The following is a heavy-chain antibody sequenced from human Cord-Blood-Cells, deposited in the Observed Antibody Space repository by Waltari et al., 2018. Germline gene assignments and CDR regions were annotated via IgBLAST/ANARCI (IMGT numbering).Heavy chain of an antibody. Sequence: QVQLQESGPGLVKPSETLSLTCTVSGSSISSHYWSWIRQPPGKGLEWIGYIYYSGSTNYNPSLKSRVTISVDTSKNQFSLKLSSVTAADTAVYYCARERSSGSYYFDYWGQGTLVTVSS. D-gene: IGHD1-26*01. V-gene: IGHV4-59*11. CDR2: IYYSGST. CDR1: GSSISSHY. J-gene: IGHJ4*02. CDR3: ARERSSGSYYFDY.